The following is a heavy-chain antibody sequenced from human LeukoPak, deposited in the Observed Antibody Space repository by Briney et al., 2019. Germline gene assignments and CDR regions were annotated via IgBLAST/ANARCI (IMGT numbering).Heavy chain of an antibody. CDR2: IYLGDSDT. CDR1: GYSFTSYW. CDR3: ARPRIAAAGNVYYMDV. D-gene: IGHD6-13*01. J-gene: IGHJ6*03. Sequence: GESLKISCKGSGYSFTSYWIGWVRQMPGKGLEWMGIIYLGDSDTRYSPSLQGQVTISADKSISTAYLQWSSLKASDTAMYYCARPRIAAAGNVYYMDVWGKGTTVTVSS. V-gene: IGHV5-51*01.